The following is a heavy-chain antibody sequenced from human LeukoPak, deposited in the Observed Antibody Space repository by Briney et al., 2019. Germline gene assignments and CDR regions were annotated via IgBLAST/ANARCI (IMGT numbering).Heavy chain of an antibody. Sequence: QSGGSLRLSCVASGFTFSSFALDWVRQAPGRGLEWLSVVSRTGSTKYYADSVKGRFTVSRDNSKNTVYLQMNSLRVDDSAVYYCAKRKNSPGYSSLDQWGQGTLVTVSS. CDR3: AKRKNSPGYSSLDQ. CDR1: GFTFSSFA. CDR2: VSRTGSTK. D-gene: IGHD2-15*01. V-gene: IGHV3-23*01. J-gene: IGHJ4*02.